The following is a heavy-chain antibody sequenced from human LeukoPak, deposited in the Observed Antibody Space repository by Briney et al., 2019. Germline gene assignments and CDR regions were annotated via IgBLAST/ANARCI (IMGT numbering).Heavy chain of an antibody. Sequence: ASVKVSCKASGGTFSSYAISWVRQAPGQGLEWMGGIIPIFGTANYAQKFQGRVTITADESTSTAYMELSSLRSEDTAVYYCASNVMVRGDYYYYYMDVWGKGTTVTISS. CDR1: GGTFSSYA. CDR3: ASNVMVRGDYYYYYMDV. J-gene: IGHJ6*03. CDR2: IIPIFGTA. V-gene: IGHV1-69*13. D-gene: IGHD3-10*01.